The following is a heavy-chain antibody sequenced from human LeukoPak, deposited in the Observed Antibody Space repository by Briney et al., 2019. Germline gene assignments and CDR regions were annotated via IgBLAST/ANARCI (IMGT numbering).Heavy chain of an antibody. J-gene: IGHJ4*02. CDR2: ISGSGGST. Sequence: GGSLRLSCAAPGFTFSSYAMSWVRQAPGKGLERVSAISGSGGSTYYADSVKGRFTISRDNSKNTLYLQMNSLRAEDTAVYYCALWFGELVDYWGQGTLVTVSS. D-gene: IGHD3-10*01. CDR3: ALWFGELVDY. CDR1: GFTFSSYA. V-gene: IGHV3-23*01.